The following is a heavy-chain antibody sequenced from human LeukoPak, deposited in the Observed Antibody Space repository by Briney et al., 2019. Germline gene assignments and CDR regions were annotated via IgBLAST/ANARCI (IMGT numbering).Heavy chain of an antibody. CDR3: TTSHGGYYYDSGGYYYPSTRDDY. J-gene: IGHJ4*02. CDR2: IKSKTDGGTT. Sequence: GGSLRLSCAASGFTFSNAWMSWVRQAPGKGLEWVGRIKSKTDGGTTDYAAPVKGRFTISRDDSKNTLYLQMNSLKTEDTAVYYCTTSHGGYYYDSGGYYYPSTRDDYWGQGTLVTVSS. V-gene: IGHV3-15*01. D-gene: IGHD3-22*01. CDR1: GFTFSNAW.